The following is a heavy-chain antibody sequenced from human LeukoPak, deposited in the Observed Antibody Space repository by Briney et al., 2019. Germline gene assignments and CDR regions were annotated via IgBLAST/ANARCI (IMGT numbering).Heavy chain of an antibody. J-gene: IGHJ3*02. CDR1: GFTFSSYS. V-gene: IGHV3-48*02. D-gene: IGHD6-6*01. CDR2: ISSSRSTI. Sequence: PGGSLRLSCAASGFTFSSYSMNWVRQAPGKGLEWVSYISSSRSTIYYADSVKGRFTISRDNAKNSLYLQMNSLRDEDTAVYYCARGVYSSSAGAFDIWGQGTVVTVSS. CDR3: ARGVYSSSAGAFDI.